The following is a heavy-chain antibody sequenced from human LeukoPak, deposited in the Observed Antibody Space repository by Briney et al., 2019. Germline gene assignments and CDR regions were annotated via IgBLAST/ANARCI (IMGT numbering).Heavy chain of an antibody. V-gene: IGHV1-18*01. J-gene: IGHJ4*02. CDR1: GYTFTSYG. Sequence: ASVKVSCKASGYTFTSYGISWVRQAPGQGIEWMGWISAYNGNTNYAQKLQGRVTMTTDTSTSTAYMELRSLRSDDTAVYYCARVWFGSGDYNPLDYWGQGTLVTVSS. CDR3: ARVWFGSGDYNPLDY. D-gene: IGHD4-17*01. CDR2: ISAYNGNT.